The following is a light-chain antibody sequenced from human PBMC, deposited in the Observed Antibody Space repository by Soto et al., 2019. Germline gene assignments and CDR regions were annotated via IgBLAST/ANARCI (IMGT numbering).Light chain of an antibody. J-gene: IGKJ2*01. CDR3: QQYSDYSMYT. V-gene: IGKV1-5*01. CDR1: QSIARW. CDR2: DAS. Sequence: DIQMTQSPSTLSASVGDRVTITCRASQSIARWLVWYQQKPGEAPKLLIYDASSLESGVPSRFSGSGSGTDFSLTISSLQPDDFATYYCQQYSDYSMYTFGQGTKLNI.